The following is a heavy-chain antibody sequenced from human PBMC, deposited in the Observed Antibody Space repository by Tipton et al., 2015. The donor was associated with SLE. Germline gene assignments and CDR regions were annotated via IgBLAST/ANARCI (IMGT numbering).Heavy chain of an antibody. CDR3: ARVKTVAALDY. D-gene: IGHD2-21*02. Sequence: GLVKPSETLSLTCTVSGTSIDSHYWAWIRQSPGKGLEWIGYLYYSGSTNYNSSLKSRVTITVDTSKAQFSLRLTSVTAADTAVYFCARVKTVAALDYWGQGILVSVPS. CDR1: GTSIDSHY. CDR2: LYYSGST. V-gene: IGHV4-59*11. J-gene: IGHJ4*02.